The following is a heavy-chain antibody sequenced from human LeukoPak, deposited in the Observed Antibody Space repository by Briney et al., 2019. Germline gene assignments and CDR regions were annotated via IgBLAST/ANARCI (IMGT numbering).Heavy chain of an antibody. CDR3: ARDHSGSYFDY. CDR1: GFTFSNYA. D-gene: IGHD6-19*01. Sequence: GGSLRLSCAASGFTFSNYAMNWVRQAPGKGLEWVSSISSSSSYIYYADSVKGRFTISRDNAKNSLYLQMNSLRAEDTAVYYCARDHSGSYFDYWGQGTLVTVSS. CDR2: ISSSSSYI. J-gene: IGHJ4*02. V-gene: IGHV3-21*01.